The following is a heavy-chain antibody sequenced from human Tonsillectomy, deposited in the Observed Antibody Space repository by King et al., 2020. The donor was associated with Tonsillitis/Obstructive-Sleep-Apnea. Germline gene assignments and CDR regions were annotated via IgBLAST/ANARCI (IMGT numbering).Heavy chain of an antibody. J-gene: IGHJ5*02. Sequence: QLQESGPGLVKPSETLSLTCTVSGGSISSYYWSWLRQPPGKGLEWIGYIYYSGSTNYNPSLKSRVTISVDTSKNQFSLKLSSVTAADTAVYYCARTGGYGSGSYYDWFDPWGQGTLVTVSS. CDR1: GGSISSYY. D-gene: IGHD3-10*01. V-gene: IGHV4-59*01. CDR2: IYYSGST. CDR3: ARTGGYGSGSYYDWFDP.